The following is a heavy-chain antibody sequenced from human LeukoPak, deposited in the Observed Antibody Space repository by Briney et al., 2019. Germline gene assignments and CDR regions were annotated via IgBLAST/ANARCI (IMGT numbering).Heavy chain of an antibody. CDR2: IIPILGIA. D-gene: IGHD1-26*01. CDR1: GGTFSSYA. CDR3: AREWVSGYYYGMDV. Sequence: ASVKVSCKASGGTFSSYAISWVRQAPGQGLEWMGRIIPILGIANYAQKFQGRVTITADKSTSTAYMELSSLRSEDTAVYYCAREWVSGYYYGMDVWGQGTTVTVSS. J-gene: IGHJ6*02. V-gene: IGHV1-69*04.